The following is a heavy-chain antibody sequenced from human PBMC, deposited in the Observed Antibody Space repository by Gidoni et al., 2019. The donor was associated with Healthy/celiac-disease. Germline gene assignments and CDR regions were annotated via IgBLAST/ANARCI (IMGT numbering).Heavy chain of an antibody. D-gene: IGHD4-17*01. J-gene: IGHJ4*02. Sequence: EVQLLEPGGGLVQPGGSLRLSCAASGFPFSSYAMSWVRQAPGKGLEWVSAISVSGGSTYYADSVKGRFTISRDNSKNTLYLQMNSLRAEDTAVYYCAKGRTVTPYYFDYWGQGTLVTVSS. CDR3: AKGRTVTPYYFDY. CDR1: GFPFSSYA. V-gene: IGHV3-23*01. CDR2: ISVSGGST.